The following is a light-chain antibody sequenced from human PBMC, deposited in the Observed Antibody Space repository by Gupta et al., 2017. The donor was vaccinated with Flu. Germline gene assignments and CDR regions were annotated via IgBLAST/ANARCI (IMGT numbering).Light chain of an antibody. CDR1: QDIRKD. CDR3: LQLKSYPLT. V-gene: IGKV1-17*01. J-gene: IGKJ4*01. Sequence: DIQMTQSPSSVSASVGDRVTITCRGSQDIRKDLAWVQQTPGQAPKLLFYGASSLQSGVPSRFSGSGFGTEFTLTITSLRSEDFATSYCLQLKSYPLTFGGGTKVEIK. CDR2: GAS.